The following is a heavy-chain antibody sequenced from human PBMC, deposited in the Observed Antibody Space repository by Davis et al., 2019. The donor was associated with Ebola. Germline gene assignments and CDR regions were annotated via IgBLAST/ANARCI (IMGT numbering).Heavy chain of an antibody. Sequence: GESLKISCAASGFTFSSYDMHWVRQAPGKGLEWVAVIWYDGSNKYYADSVKGRFTISRDNSKNTLYLQMNSLRAKDTAVYYCASRRRDSSGYPFDYWGQGTLVTVSS. CDR2: IWYDGSNK. D-gene: IGHD3-22*01. CDR1: GFTFSSYD. V-gene: IGHV3-33*08. CDR3: ASRRRDSSGYPFDY. J-gene: IGHJ4*02.